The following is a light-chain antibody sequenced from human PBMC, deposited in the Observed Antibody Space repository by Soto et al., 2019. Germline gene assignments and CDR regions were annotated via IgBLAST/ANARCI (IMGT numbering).Light chain of an antibody. CDR3: QQYNNWPPT. V-gene: IGKV3-15*01. Sequence: EIVMTQSPATLSVSPGERATLSCRASQSVSNNLAWYQQKPGQAPRLLIYGASTRATGIPARFSGSGSGTEFTLTISSLQSEDFGVYYCQQYNNWPPTFGQGTKVEIK. CDR1: QSVSNN. CDR2: GAS. J-gene: IGKJ1*01.